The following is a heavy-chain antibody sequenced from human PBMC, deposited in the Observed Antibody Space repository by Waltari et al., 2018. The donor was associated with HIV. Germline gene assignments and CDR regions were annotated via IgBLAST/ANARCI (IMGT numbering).Heavy chain of an antibody. Sequence: QVRLVESGGGVVQPVTSLTISCAVSGFTFWHFARHWVRQSPGKGLEWLAVFWSDGVEISYADSVKGRFTISKDSSQKTLYLHLTSLRAEDTALYYCARGYSSSRWIPLYHWGRGTLVTVSS. CDR3: ARGYSSSRWIPLYH. V-gene: IGHV3-33*01. J-gene: IGHJ4*02. D-gene: IGHD6-6*01. CDR1: GFTFWHFA. CDR2: FWSDGVEI.